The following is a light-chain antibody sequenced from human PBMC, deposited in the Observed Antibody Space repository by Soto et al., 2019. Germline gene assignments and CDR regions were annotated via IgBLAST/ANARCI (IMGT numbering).Light chain of an antibody. Sequence: SYELTQPPSVSVAPGQTATVTCGGRNIGSKSVHWYQQKPGQAPVLVVHDDSDWPSGIPGRFSGSNSGDTATLTISGVEAGDEADYYCQVWDRSSNHWVFGGGTKVTVL. J-gene: IGLJ3*02. CDR2: DDS. V-gene: IGLV3-21*02. CDR1: NIGSKS. CDR3: QVWDRSSNHWV.